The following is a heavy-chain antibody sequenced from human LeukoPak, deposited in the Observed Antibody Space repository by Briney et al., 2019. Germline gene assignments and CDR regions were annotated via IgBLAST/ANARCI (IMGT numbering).Heavy chain of an antibody. Sequence: GGSLRLSCAASGFTFSSYAMSWVRQAPGKGLEWVSAISGSGGSTYYADSVKGRFTISRDNSKNMLFLQMNSLRTEDTAVYFCARERRGFYMEVWGSGTTVTVSS. CDR3: ARERRGFYMEV. J-gene: IGHJ6*03. CDR2: ISGSGGST. V-gene: IGHV3-23*01. CDR1: GFTFSSYA.